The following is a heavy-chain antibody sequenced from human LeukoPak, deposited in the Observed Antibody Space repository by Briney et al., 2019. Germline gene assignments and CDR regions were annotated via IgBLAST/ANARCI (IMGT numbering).Heavy chain of an antibody. Sequence: ASVKVSCKASGYTFTSYYMHWVRQAPGQGLEWMGIINPSGGSTSYAQKFQGRVTMTRDTSTSTVYMELSSLRSGDTAVYYCARDLGMAARIVVVPGIFDYWGQGTLVTVSS. CDR2: INPSGGST. CDR1: GYTFTSYY. CDR3: ARDLGMAARIVVVPGIFDY. J-gene: IGHJ4*02. D-gene: IGHD3-22*01. V-gene: IGHV1-46*01.